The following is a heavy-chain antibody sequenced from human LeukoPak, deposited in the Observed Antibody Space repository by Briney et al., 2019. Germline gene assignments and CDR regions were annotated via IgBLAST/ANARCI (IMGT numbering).Heavy chain of an antibody. D-gene: IGHD3-22*01. J-gene: IGHJ4*02. Sequence: GESLKISCKGSGYSFTSYWISWVRQMPGKGLEWMGRIDPSDSYTNYSPSFQGHVTISADKSISTAYLQWSSLKASDTAMYYCGVTYYYDSSCYSDYWGQGTLVTVSS. CDR1: GYSFTSYW. CDR3: GVTYYYDSSCYSDY. CDR2: IDPSDSYT. V-gene: IGHV5-10-1*01.